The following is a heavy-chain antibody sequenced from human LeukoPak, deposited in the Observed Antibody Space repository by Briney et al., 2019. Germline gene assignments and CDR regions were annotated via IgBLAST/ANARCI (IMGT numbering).Heavy chain of an antibody. J-gene: IGHJ4*02. CDR1: GFTVSSNY. CDR2: IYSGGRK. V-gene: IGHV3-53*01. CDR3: ARAGRSSGWPNFDY. D-gene: IGHD6-19*01. Sequence: PGWSLRLSCAASGFTVSSNYMSWVRQAPCKGLEWVSGIYSGGRKYYADSVKGRFNISRDNSKNTLYFQMNSLRPEDTAVYYCARAGRSSGWPNFDYWGQGTLVTVSS.